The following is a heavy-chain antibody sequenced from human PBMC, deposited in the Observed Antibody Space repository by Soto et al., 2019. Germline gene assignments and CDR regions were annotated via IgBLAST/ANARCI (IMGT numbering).Heavy chain of an antibody. D-gene: IGHD3-16*01. CDR3: AREFDDNAGGPGGLEV. Sequence: EVQLVESGGGLVQPGGSLRLSCAASGFTFSTYWMNWVRQAPGKGLEWVANIKEDGNEKYYVDFVKGRFTISRDNAKTSLYLQMNSLSDEDTAVYYCAREFDDNAGGPGGLEVWGQGTTVTVSS. CDR2: IKEDGNEK. V-gene: IGHV3-7*03. J-gene: IGHJ6*02. CDR1: GFTFSTYW.